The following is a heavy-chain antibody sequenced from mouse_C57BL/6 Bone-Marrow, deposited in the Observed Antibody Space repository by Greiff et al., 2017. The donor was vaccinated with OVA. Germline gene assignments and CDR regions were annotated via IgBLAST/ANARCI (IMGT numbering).Heavy chain of an antibody. CDR2: SNPGSGGT. J-gene: IGHJ2*01. D-gene: IGHD2-3*01. V-gene: IGHV1-54*01. CDR3: ASVCDGYYHYFDY. CDR1: GYAFTNHL. Sequence: QVQLQQSGAELVRPGTSVKVFCKASGYAFTNHLIEWVKQRPGQGLEWIGVSNPGSGGTNYNEKFKGKATLTADKSSSTAYMQLSSLTSEDAAVYFYASVCDGYYHYFDYWGQGTTLTVSS.